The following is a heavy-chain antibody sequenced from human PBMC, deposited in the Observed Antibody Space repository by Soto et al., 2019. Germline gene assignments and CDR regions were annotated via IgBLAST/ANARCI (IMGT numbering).Heavy chain of an antibody. Sequence: GGSLRLSCVASVFTVSNYGMSWVRQAPGKGLEWVSAISSGGSTFYAESVKGRFTISRDSSKNTLYLHMNSLRAEDTAVYYCAKENSGYEKWGQGTLVTVSS. J-gene: IGHJ4*02. CDR3: AKENSGYEK. CDR2: ISSGGST. D-gene: IGHD6-25*01. V-gene: IGHV3-23*01. CDR1: VFTVSNYG.